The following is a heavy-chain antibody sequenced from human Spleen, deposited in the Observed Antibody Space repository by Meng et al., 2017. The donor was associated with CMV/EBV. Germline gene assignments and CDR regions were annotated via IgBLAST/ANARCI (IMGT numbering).Heavy chain of an antibody. J-gene: IGHJ6*02. CDR1: GGSISSSSYY. Sequence: SETLSLTCTVSGGSISSSSYYWGWIRQPPGKGPEWIGSIYYSGSTYYNPSLKSRVTISVDTSKNQFSLKLSSVTAADTAVYYCARQSGVVAAAGTPYYYYYGMDVWGQGTTVTVSS. D-gene: IGHD6-13*01. CDR3: ARQSGVVAAAGTPYYYYYGMDV. CDR2: IYYSGST. V-gene: IGHV4-39*01.